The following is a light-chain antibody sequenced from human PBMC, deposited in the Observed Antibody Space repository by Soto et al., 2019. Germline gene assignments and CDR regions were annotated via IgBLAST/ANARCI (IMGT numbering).Light chain of an antibody. V-gene: IGKV1-5*03. Sequence: DMPLTQSPSTLSGSVGERVTITCLASQTISSWLAWYQQKPGKAPKLLIYKASTLKSGVPSRFSGSGSGTEFTLTISSLQPDDFATYYCQHYNSYSRTFGQGTKVDIK. CDR2: KAS. J-gene: IGKJ1*01. CDR3: QHYNSYSRT. CDR1: QTISSW.